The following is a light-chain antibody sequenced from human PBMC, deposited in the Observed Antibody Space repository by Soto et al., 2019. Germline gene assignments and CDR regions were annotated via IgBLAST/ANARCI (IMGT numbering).Light chain of an antibody. CDR3: PPPYSYPFT. Sequence: DIQLTQSPSFLSASVGDRVTITCRASQGISNHFAWYQQKPGKAPSLLIYHASTLQSGVPSRFSGSQSGTEFPPPIRRPPPEDFATYYFPPPYSYPFTFGPGTKVDVK. V-gene: IGKV1-9*01. CDR1: QGISNH. CDR2: HAS. J-gene: IGKJ3*01.